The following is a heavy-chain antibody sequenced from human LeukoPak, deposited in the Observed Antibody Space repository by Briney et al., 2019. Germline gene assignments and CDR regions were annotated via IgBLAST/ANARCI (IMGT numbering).Heavy chain of an antibody. CDR2: ISGSGGST. Sequence: GGSLRLSCAASGFTFSSYAMSWVRQAPGKGLEWVSAISGSGGSTYYADSVKGRFTISRDNSKNTLHLQMNSLRAEDTAVYYCAGDYYDSSGYFVWGQGTLVTVSS. CDR1: GFTFSSYA. J-gene: IGHJ4*02. CDR3: AGDYYDSSGYFV. V-gene: IGHV3-23*01. D-gene: IGHD3-22*01.